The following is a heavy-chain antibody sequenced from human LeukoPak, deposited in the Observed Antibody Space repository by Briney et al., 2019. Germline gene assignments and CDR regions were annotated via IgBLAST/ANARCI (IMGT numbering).Heavy chain of an antibody. Sequence: GASVRVSCKASGYTFIGYYIYWVRQAPGQGLEWMGWINPNSGGTNYAQNFQGRVTMTRDTSISTAYMELSRLTSDDTAVYYCARELDLYFFDYWGQGTLVTVSS. D-gene: IGHD3-9*01. V-gene: IGHV1-2*02. CDR3: ARELDLYFFDY. CDR1: GYTFIGYY. CDR2: INPNSGGT. J-gene: IGHJ4*02.